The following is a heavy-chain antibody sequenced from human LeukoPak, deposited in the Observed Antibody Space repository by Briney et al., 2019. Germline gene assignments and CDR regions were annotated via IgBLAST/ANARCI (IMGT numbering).Heavy chain of an antibody. CDR2: VYYAGIT. V-gene: IGHV4-39*01. Sequence: SGTLSLTCIVSGGSISNSNYYWGWIRQPPGKGLEWIGSVYYAGITYYNPSLKSRVTISIDTSKNQFSLKLGSVTAADTAVYYCARSRYGSGTYALEGWGQGTLVTVSS. J-gene: IGHJ4*02. CDR1: GGSISNSNYY. D-gene: IGHD3-10*01. CDR3: ARSRYGSGTYALEG.